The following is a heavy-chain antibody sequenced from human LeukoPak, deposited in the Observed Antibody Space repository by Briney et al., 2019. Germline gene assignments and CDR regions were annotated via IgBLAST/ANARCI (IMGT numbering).Heavy chain of an antibody. CDR1: GFTVSSNF. CDR2: ISENGGTT. J-gene: IGHJ4*02. CDR3: AKDYGPKQLVFLDS. D-gene: IGHD6-13*01. Sequence: GGSLRLSCAASGFTVSSNFMNWVRQAPGKGLEWVSAISENGGTTFYADSVKGRFTITRDNSKNTLYVQMNSLRGEDAAVYYCAKDYGPKQLVFLDSWGQGTLVTVSS. V-gene: IGHV3-23*01.